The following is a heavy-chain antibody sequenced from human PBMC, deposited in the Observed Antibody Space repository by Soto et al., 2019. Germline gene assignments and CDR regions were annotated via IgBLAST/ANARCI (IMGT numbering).Heavy chain of an antibody. Sequence: SATLSLTCTVSGGSISSYYWSWIRQPPGKGLEWIGCIYYNGNTDYNPSLKSRVSLSIDTSKKQVSLELSSVTAADTAVYYCARRGGVVVTSNWFDPWGQGTLVTVSS. CDR3: ARRGGVVVTSNWFDP. J-gene: IGHJ5*02. CDR1: GGSISSYY. D-gene: IGHD3-3*01. V-gene: IGHV4-59*12. CDR2: IYYNGNT.